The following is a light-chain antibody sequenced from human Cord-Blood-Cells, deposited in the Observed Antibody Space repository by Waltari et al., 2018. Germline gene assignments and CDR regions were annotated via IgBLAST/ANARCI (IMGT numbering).Light chain of an antibody. CDR3: QQYNSPFT. CDR1: QSISSW. V-gene: IGKV1-5*01. CDR2: DAS. Sequence: DIQMTQSPSTLSASVGDRVTITCRASQSISSWLAWYQQKPGKAPKLLIYDASSLKSGVPSRFSGSGSGTEFTLTISSLQPDDFATYYCQQYNSPFTFGPGTKVDIK. J-gene: IGKJ3*01.